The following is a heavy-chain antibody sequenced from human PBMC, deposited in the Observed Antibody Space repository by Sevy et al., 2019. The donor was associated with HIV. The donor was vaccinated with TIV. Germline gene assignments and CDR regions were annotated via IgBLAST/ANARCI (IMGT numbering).Heavy chain of an antibody. V-gene: IGHV3-7*01. Sequence: GGSLRLSCAASGFSFSIYWMSWVRQAPGKGLEWVATMKQDGSEEDYVDSVKGRFTISRDNATNSLFLQMNSLSAEDTAVYYCVREGMGGYSYSLDYWGHGTLVTVS. J-gene: IGHJ4*01. CDR1: GFSFSIYW. D-gene: IGHD5-18*01. CDR2: MKQDGSEE. CDR3: VREGMGGYSYSLDY.